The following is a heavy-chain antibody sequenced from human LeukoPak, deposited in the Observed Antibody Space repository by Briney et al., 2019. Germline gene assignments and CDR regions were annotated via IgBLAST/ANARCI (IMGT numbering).Heavy chain of an antibody. Sequence: GGSLRLSCAASGFTFRDSYMTWIRQAPGKGLEWVSYISSSGNTIYYADSVKGRFTISRDNAKNSLYLQMNSLRVEDTAVYYCARDGGFDIWGQGTMVTVSS. CDR2: ISSSGNTI. J-gene: IGHJ3*02. CDR1: GFTFRDSY. CDR3: ARDGGFDI. D-gene: IGHD3-16*01. V-gene: IGHV3-11*04.